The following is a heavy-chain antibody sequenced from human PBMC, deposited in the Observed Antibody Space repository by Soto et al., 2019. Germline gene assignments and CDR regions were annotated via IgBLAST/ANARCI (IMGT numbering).Heavy chain of an antibody. CDR3: AKRVEYSSSTHYFDY. CDR2: ISDSGGST. Sequence: EVQLLESGGGMVQPGGSLRLACAASGFTFSGYAMSWVRQAPGKGLEWVSAISDSGGSTYYADSVKGRFTISRDNSKNILYLQMNSLRAEDTAVYYCAKRVEYSSSTHYFDYWGQGTLVTVSS. V-gene: IGHV3-23*01. CDR1: GFTFSGYA. D-gene: IGHD6-6*01. J-gene: IGHJ4*02.